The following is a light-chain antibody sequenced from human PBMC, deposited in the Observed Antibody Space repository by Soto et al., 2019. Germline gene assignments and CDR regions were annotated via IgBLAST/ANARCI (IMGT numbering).Light chain of an antibody. V-gene: IGKV1-5*01. CDR3: QQYNSYSPWT. CDR1: QSISSW. Sequence: IQITHSPSTLSASVGDRVTITCLATQSISSWLAWYQQKPGKAPKLLIYDASSLESGVPSRFSGSGSGTEFTLTISSLQPDDVATYYCQQYNSYSPWTFGQGTKVDIK. J-gene: IGKJ1*01. CDR2: DAS.